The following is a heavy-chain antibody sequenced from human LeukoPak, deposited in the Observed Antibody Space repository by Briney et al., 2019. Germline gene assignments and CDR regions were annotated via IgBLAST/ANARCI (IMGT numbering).Heavy chain of an antibody. V-gene: IGHV1-2*02. CDR1: GYTFTGDF. CDR3: ARGNIATRRGENWFDP. D-gene: IGHD6-6*01. Sequence: ASVKVSCKASGYTFTGDFIHWVRQAPGQGLEWMGWINSDSGGTNYARKFQGRVTMTRDTSISTAYMELSSLRSDDTAVFYCARGNIATRRGENWFDPWGPGTLVTVSS. J-gene: IGHJ5*02. CDR2: INSDSGGT.